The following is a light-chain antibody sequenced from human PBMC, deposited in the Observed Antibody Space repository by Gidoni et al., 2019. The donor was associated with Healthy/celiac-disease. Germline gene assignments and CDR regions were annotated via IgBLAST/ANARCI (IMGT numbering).Light chain of an antibody. CDR3: QQRSNWPPLT. CDR1: QSVSSS. Sequence: EIVLTQSPATLSLSPAERATLSCRASQSVSSSLAWYQQNPGQAPRLLIYDASNRATGIPARFSGSGSGTDFTLTISSLEPEDFAVYYCQQRSNWPPLTFGGGTKVEIK. J-gene: IGKJ4*01. CDR2: DAS. V-gene: IGKV3-11*01.